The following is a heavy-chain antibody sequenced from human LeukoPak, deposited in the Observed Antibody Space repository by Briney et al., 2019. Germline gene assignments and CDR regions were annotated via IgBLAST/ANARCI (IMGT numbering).Heavy chain of an antibody. V-gene: IGHV4-61*10. D-gene: IGHD2-15*01. Sequence: SQTLSLTCTVSGGSISSGSYYWSWIRQPAGKGLEWIGYIYYSGSTNYDPSLKSRVTISVDTSKNQFSLKLSSVTAADTAVYYCARGAIAASDAFDIWGQGTMVTVSS. CDR2: IYYSGST. J-gene: IGHJ3*02. CDR3: ARGAIAASDAFDI. CDR1: GGSISSGSYY.